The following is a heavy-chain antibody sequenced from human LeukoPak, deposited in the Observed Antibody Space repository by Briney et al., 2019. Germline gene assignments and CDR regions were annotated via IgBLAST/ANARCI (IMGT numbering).Heavy chain of an antibody. CDR2: INPSGGST. D-gene: IGHD5-18*01. J-gene: IGHJ4*02. CDR3: ARDLYRSGYSYGSDY. Sequence: ASVKVSCKASGYTFTSYYMHWVRQAPGQGLEWMGIINPSGGSTIYAQKFQGRVTMTRDTSTSTVYMELSSLRSEDTAVYYCARDLYRSGYSYGSDYWGQGTLVTVSS. V-gene: IGHV1-46*01. CDR1: GYTFTSYY.